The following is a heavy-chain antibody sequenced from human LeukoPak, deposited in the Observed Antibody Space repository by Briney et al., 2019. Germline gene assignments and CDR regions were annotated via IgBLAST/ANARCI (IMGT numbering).Heavy chain of an antibody. CDR2: IIPVFRTA. V-gene: IGHV1-69*13. Sequence: ASVKVSCTASGGTFSNYAISWVRQAPGRGLEWIGGIIPVFRTANYAEKFQGRVTIIADESTNTAYMELSSLYSEDTAVYYCAGSVTYDYIWGNYRYSYFDYWGQGTLVTVSS. CDR3: AGSVTYDYIWGNYRYSYFDY. CDR1: GGTFSNYA. J-gene: IGHJ4*02. D-gene: IGHD3-16*02.